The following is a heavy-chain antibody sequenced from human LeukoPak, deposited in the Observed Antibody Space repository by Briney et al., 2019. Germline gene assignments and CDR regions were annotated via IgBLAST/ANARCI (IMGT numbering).Heavy chain of an antibody. D-gene: IGHD2-15*01. CDR3: AKVAVLGYCSSGSCYSDFDY. J-gene: IGHJ4*02. CDR1: GFTFSRYA. V-gene: IGHV3-23*01. Sequence: GGSLRLSCAASGFTFSRYAMTWVRQAPGKGLEWVSGISGSGGSTYYADSVKGRFTISRDNSKNTLYLQMKSLRAEDTAVYYCAKVAVLGYCSSGSCYSDFDYWGQGTLVSVST. CDR2: ISGSGGST.